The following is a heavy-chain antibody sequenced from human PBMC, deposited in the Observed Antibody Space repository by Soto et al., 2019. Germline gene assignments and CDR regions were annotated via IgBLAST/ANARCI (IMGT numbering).Heavy chain of an antibody. CDR2: IIPIFGTA. CDR3: AREVGATLNWFDP. J-gene: IGHJ5*02. Sequence: SVKVSCKASGVTFSSYAISWVRQAPGQGLEWMGGIIPIFGTANYAQKFQGRVTITADESTSTAYMELSSLRSEDTAVYYCAREVGATLNWFDPWGQGTLVTSPQ. D-gene: IGHD1-26*01. CDR1: GVTFSSYA. V-gene: IGHV1-69*13.